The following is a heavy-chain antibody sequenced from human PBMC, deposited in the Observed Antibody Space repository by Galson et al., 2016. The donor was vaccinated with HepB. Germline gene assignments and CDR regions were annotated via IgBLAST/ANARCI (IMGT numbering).Heavy chain of an antibody. J-gene: IGHJ6*02. Sequence: CAISGDSVSSNSAAWNWIRQSPSRGLEWLGRTYYRSKWYNDYAVSVKSRITIDPDTSKNQFSLQLNSVTPEDTAAYYCARVLVVAATPGYFYYYGMDVWGQGTTVTVSS. D-gene: IGHD2-15*01. CDR3: ARVLVVAATPGYFYYYGMDV. V-gene: IGHV6-1*01. CDR1: GDSVSSNSAA. CDR2: TYYRSKWYN.